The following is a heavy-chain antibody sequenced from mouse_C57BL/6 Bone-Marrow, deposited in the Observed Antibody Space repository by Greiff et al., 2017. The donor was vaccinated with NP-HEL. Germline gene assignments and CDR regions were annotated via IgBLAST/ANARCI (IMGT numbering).Heavy chain of an antibody. D-gene: IGHD1-1*01. V-gene: IGHV14-4*01. CDR3: TSYYSSGDY. CDR2: IDPENGDT. CDR1: GFNIKDDY. J-gene: IGHJ2*01. Sequence: VQLQQSGAELVRPGASVKLSCTASGFNIKDDYMHWVKQRPEQGLEWIGWIDPENGDTEYASKFQGKATITADTSSNTAYLQLSSLTSEDTAVYYCTSYYSSGDYWGQGTTLTVSS.